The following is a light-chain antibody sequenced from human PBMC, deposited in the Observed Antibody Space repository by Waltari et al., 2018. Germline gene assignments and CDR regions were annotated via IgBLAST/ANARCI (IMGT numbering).Light chain of an antibody. J-gene: IGLJ2*01. CDR1: SSDVGSYNL. CDR3: CSYAGSSVL. V-gene: IGLV2-23*02. Sequence: QSALTQPASVSGSPGQSITISCTGTSSDVGSYNLVSWYQQHPAKAPKLMVYEVRKRASGVSNRFSGSKSGNTASLTISGVQAEDEADYYCCSYAGSSVLFGGGTKLTVL. CDR2: EVR.